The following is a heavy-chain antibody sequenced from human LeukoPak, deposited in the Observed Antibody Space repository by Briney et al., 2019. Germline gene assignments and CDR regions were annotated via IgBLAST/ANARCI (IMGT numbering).Heavy chain of an antibody. J-gene: IGHJ4*02. CDR2: VKADGSST. D-gene: IGHD2-21*02. CDR1: GFTFSSYW. CDR3: AKEGWRLRSIDY. V-gene: IGHV3-74*01. Sequence: GGSLRLSCAASGFTFSSYWMHWVRQAPGKGLVWVSRVKADGSSTSYADSVKGRFTISRDNAKNTLYLQMNSLRAEDTAVYYCAKEGWRLRSIDYWGQGTLVTVSS.